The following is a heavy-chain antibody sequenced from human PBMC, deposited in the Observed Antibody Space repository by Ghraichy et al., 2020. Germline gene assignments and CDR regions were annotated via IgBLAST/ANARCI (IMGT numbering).Heavy chain of an antibody. Sequence: SETLSLTCTVSGGSISSSSHYWGWIRQPTGKGLEWIGSIYYSGSTHYNPSLKSRVTISVDTSKTPFSLKLSSVTAAATAVYYCARPAYSSGLDAFDIWGQGIMVTVSS. CDR2: IYYSGST. J-gene: IGHJ3*02. V-gene: IGHV4-39*01. CDR1: GGSISSSSHY. CDR3: ARPAYSSGLDAFDI. D-gene: IGHD6-19*01.